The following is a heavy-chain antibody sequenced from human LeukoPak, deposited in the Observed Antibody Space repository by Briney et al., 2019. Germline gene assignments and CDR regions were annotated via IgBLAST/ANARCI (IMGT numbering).Heavy chain of an antibody. Sequence: SETLSLTCAVYGGSFSGYYWSWIRQPPGKGLEWIGEINHSGSTNYNPSLKSRVTISVDTSKNQFSLKLSSVTAADTAVYYCASRNWARDYWGRGTLVTVSS. D-gene: IGHD7-27*01. CDR2: INHSGST. CDR3: ASRNWARDY. J-gene: IGHJ4*02. V-gene: IGHV4-34*01. CDR1: GGSFSGYY.